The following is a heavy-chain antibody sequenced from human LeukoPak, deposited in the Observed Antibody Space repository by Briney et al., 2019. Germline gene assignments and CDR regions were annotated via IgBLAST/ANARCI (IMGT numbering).Heavy chain of an antibody. J-gene: IGHJ6*03. D-gene: IGHD3-10*01. CDR1: GFTFSSYA. Sequence: GGSLRLSCAASGFTFSSYAMSWVREAPGKGLEWVSAISGSGGSTYYADSEKGRFTISRDNSKNTLYLQMNSLRAEDTAVYYCARHKPVTMVRGVILTNYYYYMDVWGKGTTFTISS. V-gene: IGHV3-23*01. CDR2: ISGSGGST. CDR3: ARHKPVTMVRGVILTNYYYYMDV.